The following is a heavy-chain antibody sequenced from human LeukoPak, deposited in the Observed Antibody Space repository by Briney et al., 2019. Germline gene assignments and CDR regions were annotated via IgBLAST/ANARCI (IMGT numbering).Heavy chain of an antibody. CDR2: INPSGGST. Sequence: ASVKVSFKSSGYTFTSYYMYWVRQAPGQGLEWMGIINPSGGSTSYAQKFQGRVTMTRDTSTSTVYMELSSLRSEDTAVYYCARDSGMARGTVDYWGQGTLVTVSS. D-gene: IGHD3-10*01. CDR1: GYTFTSYY. CDR3: ARDSGMARGTVDY. J-gene: IGHJ4*02. V-gene: IGHV1-46*01.